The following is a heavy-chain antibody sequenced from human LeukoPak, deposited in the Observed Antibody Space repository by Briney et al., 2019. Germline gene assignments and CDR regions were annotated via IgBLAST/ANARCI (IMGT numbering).Heavy chain of an antibody. Sequence: ASVKVSCKASGYTFTSYYMHWVRQAPGQGLEWMGIINPSGGSTSYAQKFQGRVTMTTDTSTSTTYMEVRRLRFDDTALYYCARERGRLTMVRGGYDAFDIWGQGTMVTVSS. CDR1: GYTFTSYY. J-gene: IGHJ3*02. CDR2: INPSGGST. V-gene: IGHV1-46*01. D-gene: IGHD3-10*01. CDR3: ARERGRLTMVRGGYDAFDI.